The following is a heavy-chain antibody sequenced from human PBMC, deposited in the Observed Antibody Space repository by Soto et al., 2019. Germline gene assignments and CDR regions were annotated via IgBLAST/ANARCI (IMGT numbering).Heavy chain of an antibody. J-gene: IGHJ6*02. D-gene: IGHD2-2*02. CDR3: AREYTAWPLAYGLDV. Sequence: GGSLRLSCVGSGFTFSTYSINWVRQAPGKGLEWVSSISSRSDIYYADSMKGRFTISRDNAKNSVSLQMNSLRAEDTAVYYCAREYTAWPLAYGLDVWGPGTTVTVSS. CDR1: GFTFSTYS. CDR2: ISSRSDI. V-gene: IGHV3-21*01.